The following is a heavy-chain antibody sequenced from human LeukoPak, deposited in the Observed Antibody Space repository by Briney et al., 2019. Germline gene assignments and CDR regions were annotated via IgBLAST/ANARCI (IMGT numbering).Heavy chain of an antibody. CDR1: GYTFTSYY. V-gene: IGHV1-46*01. J-gene: IGHJ4*02. CDR2: INPSGGST. D-gene: IGHD3-3*01. CDR3: ASGEAYYDFWSGYKAFDN. Sequence: ASVKVSCKASGYTFTSYYMHWVRQAPGQGLEWMGIINPSGGSTSYAQKFQGRVTMTRDTSTSTVYMELSSLRSEDTAVYYCASGEAYYDFWSGYKAFDNWGQGTLVTVSS.